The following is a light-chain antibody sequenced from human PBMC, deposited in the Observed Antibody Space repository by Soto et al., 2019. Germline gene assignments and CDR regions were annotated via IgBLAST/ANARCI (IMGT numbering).Light chain of an antibody. CDR3: QQYNDWPRT. Sequence: DIQMTQSPSSLSTSVGDRVTITCRASQGISNYLAWYQQKPGKVPKLLIYAASTLQSGVPSRFSGSGSGTEFTLTISSLLSEDFAVYYCQQYNDWPRTFGQGTKVDIK. J-gene: IGKJ1*01. CDR1: QGISNY. V-gene: IGKV1-27*01. CDR2: AAS.